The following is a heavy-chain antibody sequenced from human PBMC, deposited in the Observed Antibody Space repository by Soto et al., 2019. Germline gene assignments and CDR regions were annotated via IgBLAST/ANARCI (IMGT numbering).Heavy chain of an antibody. CDR2: IIPIIGII. CDR1: GGTFSTYT. D-gene: IGHD3-10*01. J-gene: IGHJ5*02. CDR3: ARSLHHHLITMVRGESFPFDP. Sequence: SVKVSCKASGGTFSTYTITWVRQAPGQGLEWMGRIIPIIGIINYAQKFQGRVTISADKFTGTAYMELTGLRSEDTAVYYCARSLHHHLITMVRGESFPFDPWGQGTLVTVSS. V-gene: IGHV1-69*02.